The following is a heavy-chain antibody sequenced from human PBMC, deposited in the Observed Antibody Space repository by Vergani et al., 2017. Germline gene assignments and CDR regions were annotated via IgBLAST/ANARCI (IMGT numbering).Heavy chain of an antibody. CDR2: IRGSGGST. J-gene: IGHJ4*02. D-gene: IGHD6-6*01. CDR3: AIQELYGSSSAARY. V-gene: IGHV3-23*01. CDR1: GFTFSSYA. Sequence: EVQLLESGGGLVQPGGSLRLSCAASGFTFSSYAMSWVRQAPGKGLEWVSAIRGSGGSTYYADSVKGRFTISSDNSKNTLYLQMNSLRAEDTAVYYCAIQELYGSSSAARYWGQGTLVTVSS.